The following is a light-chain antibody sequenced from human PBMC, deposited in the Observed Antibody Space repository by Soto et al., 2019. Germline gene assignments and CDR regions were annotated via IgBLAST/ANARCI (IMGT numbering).Light chain of an antibody. J-gene: IGLJ3*02. CDR1: SGSVSTSYY. Sequence: QTVVTQEPSFSVSPGGTVTLTCGLRSGSVSTSYYPSWYQQTPGQAPRTLIYSTNTRSSGVPDRFSGSILENKAALTITGAQADDESDYSCVLYMGSGISWVFGGGTQLTVL. CDR2: STN. V-gene: IGLV8-61*01. CDR3: VLYMGSGISWV.